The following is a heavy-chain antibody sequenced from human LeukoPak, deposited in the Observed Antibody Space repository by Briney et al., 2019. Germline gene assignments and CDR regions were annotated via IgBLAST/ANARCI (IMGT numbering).Heavy chain of an antibody. J-gene: IGHJ6*04. CDR1: GFTFSSHA. D-gene: IGHD6-13*01. CDR3: AKGLGYSSSWSPYYYYYGMHV. CDR2: ISGSGGST. Sequence: GGSLRVSCAASGFTFSSHAMSCVRQAPGKGLEWVSAISGSGGSTYYADSVKGRFTIPRDNSKNTLYLQMNSLRAEDTAVYYCAKGLGYSSSWSPYYYYYGMHVWGKGTTVTVSS. V-gene: IGHV3-23*01.